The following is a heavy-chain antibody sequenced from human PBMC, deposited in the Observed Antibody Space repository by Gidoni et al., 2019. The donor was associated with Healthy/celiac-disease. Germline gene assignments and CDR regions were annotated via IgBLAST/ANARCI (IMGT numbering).Heavy chain of an antibody. Sequence: QVQLVESGGGVVQPGMSLRLSCAASGFTFSSSAMHWVRQAPGKGLEGVAVISYDGSNKYYADSVKGRFTISRDNSKNTLYLQMNSLRAEDTAVYYCARDKGAEYSSSSGAFDYWGQGTLVTVSS. J-gene: IGHJ4*02. D-gene: IGHD6-6*01. CDR1: GFTFSSSA. CDR2: ISYDGSNK. V-gene: IGHV3-30-3*01. CDR3: ARDKGAEYSSSSGAFDY.